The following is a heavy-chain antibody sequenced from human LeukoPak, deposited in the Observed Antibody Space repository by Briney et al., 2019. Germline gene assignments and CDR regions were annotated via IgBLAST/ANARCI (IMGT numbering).Heavy chain of an antibody. Sequence: GESLKISCKGSGYILTNNWIGWVRQMPGKGLEWMGIIYPGDSDTRYSPSFEGQVTISVDKSISTAYLQWSSLKASDTAMYYCARQTRDGSGSRGYSFDFWGQGTLVTVSS. D-gene: IGHD3-10*01. J-gene: IGHJ4*02. CDR1: GYILTNNW. CDR3: ARQTRDGSGSRGYSFDF. V-gene: IGHV5-51*01. CDR2: IYPGDSDT.